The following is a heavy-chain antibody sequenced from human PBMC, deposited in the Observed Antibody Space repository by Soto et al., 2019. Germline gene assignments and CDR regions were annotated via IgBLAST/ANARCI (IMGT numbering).Heavy chain of an antibody. CDR2: FAPDDAKI. CDR3: AREGEQLALDY. CDR1: GYTFTGYY. V-gene: IGHV1-24*01. D-gene: IGHD6-13*01. Sequence: ASVKVSCKASGYTFTGYYMHWVRQAPGKGLEWMGGFAPDDAKIIYAQKFQGRVTMTEDPSTDTAYMELSSLRSEDTAVYYCAREGEQLALDYWGQGTLVTVSS. J-gene: IGHJ4*02.